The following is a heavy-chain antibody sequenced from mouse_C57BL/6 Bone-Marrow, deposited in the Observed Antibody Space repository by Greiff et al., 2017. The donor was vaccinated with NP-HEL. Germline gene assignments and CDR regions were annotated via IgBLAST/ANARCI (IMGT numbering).Heavy chain of an antibody. CDR2: ISDGGSYT. J-gene: IGHJ2*01. CDR1: GFTFSSYA. V-gene: IGHV5-4*01. Sequence: EVQLVESGGGLVKPGGSLKLSCAASGFTFSSYAMSWVRQTPEKRLECVATISDGGSYTYYPDNVKGRFTISRDNAKNNLYLQMSHLKSEDTAMYYCARGGLGRGFDYWGQGTTLTVSS. D-gene: IGHD4-1*01. CDR3: ARGGLGRGFDY.